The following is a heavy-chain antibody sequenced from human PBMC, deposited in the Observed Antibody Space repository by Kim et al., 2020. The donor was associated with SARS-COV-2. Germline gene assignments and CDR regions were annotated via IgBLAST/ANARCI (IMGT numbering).Heavy chain of an antibody. J-gene: IGHJ4*02. Sequence: YAASVKGRFTISRDNSKNTLYLQMNSLRAEDTAVYYCAKDRHYYGSVQDYWGQGTLVTVSS. D-gene: IGHD3-10*01. V-gene: IGHV3-23*01. CDR3: AKDRHYYGSVQDY.